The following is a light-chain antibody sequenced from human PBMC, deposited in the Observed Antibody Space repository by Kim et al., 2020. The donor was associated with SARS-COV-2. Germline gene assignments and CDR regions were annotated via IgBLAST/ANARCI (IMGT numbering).Light chain of an antibody. J-gene: IGKJ2*01. Sequence: SLSPGERATLSCRASQSISSSYLAWYQQRPGQAPRPLIYAASSRATGIPDRFSGSGSGTDFTLTISRLEPEDFAVYYCQQYGSPYTFGQGTKLEI. CDR3: QQYGSPYT. CDR1: QSISSSY. CDR2: AAS. V-gene: IGKV3-20*01.